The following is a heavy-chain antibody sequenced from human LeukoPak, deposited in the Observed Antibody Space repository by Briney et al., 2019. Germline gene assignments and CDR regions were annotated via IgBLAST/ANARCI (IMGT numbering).Heavy chain of an antibody. CDR3: ARADEYGSGSYYPAFDI. D-gene: IGHD3-10*01. V-gene: IGHV3-21*01. CDR1: GFTFSSYR. J-gene: IGHJ3*02. Sequence: GGSLRLSCATSGFTFSSYRMTWVRQAPGKGLEWVSSISSSSYIYYADSVKGRFTISRDNAKNSLYLQMNSLRADDTAVYYCARADEYGSGSYYPAFDIWGQGQWSPSLQ. CDR2: ISSSSYI.